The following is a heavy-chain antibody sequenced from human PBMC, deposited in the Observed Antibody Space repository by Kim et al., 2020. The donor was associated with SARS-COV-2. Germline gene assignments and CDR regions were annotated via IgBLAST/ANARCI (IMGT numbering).Heavy chain of an antibody. Sequence: SETLSLTCTVSGYSISSGYYWGWIRQPPGKGLEWIGSIYHSGSTYYNPSLKSRVTISVDTSKNQFSLKLSSVTAADTAVYYCARDRMTVGATDYWGQGTLVTVSS. V-gene: IGHV4-38-2*02. D-gene: IGHD1-26*01. CDR2: IYHSGST. J-gene: IGHJ4*02. CDR3: ARDRMTVGATDY. CDR1: GYSISSGYY.